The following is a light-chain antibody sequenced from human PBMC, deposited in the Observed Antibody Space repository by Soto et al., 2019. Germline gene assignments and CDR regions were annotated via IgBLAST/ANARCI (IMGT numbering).Light chain of an antibody. CDR2: AAS. CDR1: QGISNY. Sequence: DIQMTQSPSSLSASVGDRVTITCRASQGISNYLAWYQQKPGKVPKLLIYAASTLQSGVPSRFSGSGSGTDFTPTISSLQPEDVAKYYCQKYNSALGITFGPGTKVDIK. CDR3: QKYNSALGIT. J-gene: IGKJ3*01. V-gene: IGKV1-27*01.